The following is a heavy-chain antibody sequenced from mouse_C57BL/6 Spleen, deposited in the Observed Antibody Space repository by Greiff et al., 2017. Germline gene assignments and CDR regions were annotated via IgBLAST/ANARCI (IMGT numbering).Heavy chain of an antibody. J-gene: IGHJ2*01. D-gene: IGHD3-2*02. CDR1: GYTFTSYW. Sequence: VQLQQPGAELVKPGASVKLSCKASGYTFTSYWMHWVKQRPGQGLEWIGMIHPNSGSTNYNEKFKSKATLTVDKSSSTAYMQLSSLTSEDSAVYYCARKGTAQATYDYWGQGTTLTVSS. CDR2: IHPNSGST. V-gene: IGHV1-64*01. CDR3: ARKGTAQATYDY.